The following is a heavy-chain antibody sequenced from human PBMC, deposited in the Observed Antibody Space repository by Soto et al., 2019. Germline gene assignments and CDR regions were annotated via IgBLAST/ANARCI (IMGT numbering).Heavy chain of an antibody. Sequence: PGGSLRLSCAASGFTFSKNAMSWVRQAPGKGLEWVSAISGSGGSTYYADSVKGRFTISRDNSKNTLYLQMNSLRAEDTAVYYCAKDKQWLPLNWFDPWGQGTLVTVSS. CDR1: GFTFSKNA. CDR3: AKDKQWLPLNWFDP. CDR2: ISGSGGST. J-gene: IGHJ5*02. V-gene: IGHV3-23*01. D-gene: IGHD6-19*01.